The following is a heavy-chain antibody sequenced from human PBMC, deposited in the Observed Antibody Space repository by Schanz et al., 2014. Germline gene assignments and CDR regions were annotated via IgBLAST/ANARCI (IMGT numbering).Heavy chain of an antibody. V-gene: IGHV3-11*01. D-gene: IGHD1-7*01. CDR2: ISNTGTFI. CDR1: GFTFSDHY. Sequence: QVQLVESGGGLVKPGGSLRLSCAASGFTFSDHYMAWIRQAPGKGLEWVSIISNTGTFIYYADSVRGRFVISRDNAKSSLFLQMKGLRAEDTAVYYCAKELRPGTERPRGNFDFWGPGILVTVSS. J-gene: IGHJ4*02. CDR3: AKELRPGTERPRGNFDF.